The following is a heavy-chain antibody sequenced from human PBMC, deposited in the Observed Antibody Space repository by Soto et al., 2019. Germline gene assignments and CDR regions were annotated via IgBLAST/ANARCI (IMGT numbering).Heavy chain of an antibody. CDR2: ISGSGGTT. D-gene: IGHD6-19*01. V-gene: IGHV3-23*01. Sequence: EVQLLESGGGLGQPGGSLRLSCAASGFTFSSYAMSWVRQAPGKGLEWVSAISGSGGTTYYADSVKGRFTISRDNSKNTLYLQMNSLRAEDTAVYYCARRLSYNSGWYYFDYWGQGTLVTVSS. CDR1: GFTFSSYA. J-gene: IGHJ4*02. CDR3: ARRLSYNSGWYYFDY.